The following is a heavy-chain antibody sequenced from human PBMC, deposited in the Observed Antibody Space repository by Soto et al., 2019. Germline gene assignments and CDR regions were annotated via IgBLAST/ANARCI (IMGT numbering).Heavy chain of an antibody. CDR2: ISGSGGST. D-gene: IGHD3-10*01. CDR1: GFTFSSYA. CDR3: AKGAYYGSGRNEERGDY. J-gene: IGHJ4*02. V-gene: IGHV3-23*01. Sequence: EVQLLESGGGLVQPGGSLRLSCAASGFTFSSYAMSWVRQAPGKGLEWVSAISGSGGSTYYADSVKGRFTISRDNSKNTLYLQMNSLRAEDTAVYYCAKGAYYGSGRNEERGDYWGQGTLVTVSS.